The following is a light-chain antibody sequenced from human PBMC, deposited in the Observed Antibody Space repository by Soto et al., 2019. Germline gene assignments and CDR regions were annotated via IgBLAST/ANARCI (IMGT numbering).Light chain of an antibody. Sequence: DIVMTQSPLSLPVTPGEPASISCRSSQSLLHSNGYNYLDWYLQKPGQSPQLLIYLGSNRASGVPDRFSGSVSGTDFTLKISRVEAEDVGVYYCMQALQTPLTFGPGTKVEIK. V-gene: IGKV2-28*01. CDR3: MQALQTPLT. CDR1: QSLLHSNGYNY. J-gene: IGKJ3*01. CDR2: LGS.